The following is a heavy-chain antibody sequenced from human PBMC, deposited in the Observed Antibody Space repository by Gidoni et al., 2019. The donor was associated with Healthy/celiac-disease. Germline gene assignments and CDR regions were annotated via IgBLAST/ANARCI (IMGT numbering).Heavy chain of an antibody. Sequence: QMQLVQSGPEVKKPGTSVKVSCTASGFTFTSPAVQWVRQARGQRLEWIGWIVVGSGNTNYAQKFQERVTITRDMSTSTAYMELSSLRSEDTAVYYCAAGTSGYSSGWYYYYYGMDVWGQGTTVTVSS. CDR2: IVVGSGNT. CDR1: GFTFTSPA. V-gene: IGHV1-58*01. J-gene: IGHJ6*02. CDR3: AAGTSGYSSGWYYYYYGMDV. D-gene: IGHD6-19*01.